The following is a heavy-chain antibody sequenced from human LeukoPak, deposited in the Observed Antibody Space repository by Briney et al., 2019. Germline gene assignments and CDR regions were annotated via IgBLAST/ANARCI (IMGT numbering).Heavy chain of an antibody. Sequence: NPSETLSLTCTVSGGSISSSSYYWGWIRQPPGKGLEWIASIYYSGSTYYNPSLKSRVTISVDTSKNQFSLRRSSVTAADTAVYYCVRHLPYSNYCNYWGQGTLVTVSS. CDR3: VRHLPYSNYCNY. V-gene: IGHV4-39*01. J-gene: IGHJ4*02. CDR2: IYYSGST. D-gene: IGHD4-11*01. CDR1: GGSISSSSYY.